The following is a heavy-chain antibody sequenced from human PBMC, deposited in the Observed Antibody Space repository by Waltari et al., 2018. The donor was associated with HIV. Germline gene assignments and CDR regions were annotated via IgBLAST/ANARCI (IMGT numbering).Heavy chain of an antibody. D-gene: IGHD3-16*02. V-gene: IGHV4-61*02. Sequence: QVQLQESGPGLVKPSQTLSLTCSVSGGSMRSDNYYWNWVRQPAGKGLEWTGRVDARGGTKYNPSLKSRVTRAMDTSKNQFSLRLTSMTAADTAVYYCVREGGGIVFIPWYFDHWGQGALVTVSS. CDR3: VREGGGIVFIPWYFDH. CDR2: VDARGGT. J-gene: IGHJ4*02. CDR1: GGSMRSDNYY.